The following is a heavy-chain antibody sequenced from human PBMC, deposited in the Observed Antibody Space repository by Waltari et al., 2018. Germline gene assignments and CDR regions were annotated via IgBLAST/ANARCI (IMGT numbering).Heavy chain of an antibody. D-gene: IGHD3-9*01. CDR2: IYTSGST. CDR3: ARDHYDILTGYSHFDY. Sequence: QVQLQESGPGLVKPSETLSLTCTVSGGSISSYYWSWIRQPAGKGLEWIGRIYTSGSTNYNTSLKSRVTMSVDTSKNQFSLKLSSVTAADTAVYYCARDHYDILTGYSHFDYWGQGTLVTVSS. CDR1: GGSISSYY. V-gene: IGHV4-4*07. J-gene: IGHJ4*02.